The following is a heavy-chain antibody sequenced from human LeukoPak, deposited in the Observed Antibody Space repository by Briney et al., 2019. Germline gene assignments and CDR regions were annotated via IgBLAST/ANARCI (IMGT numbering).Heavy chain of an antibody. Sequence: SVKVSCKASGGTFSSYAISWVRQAPGQGLEWMGRIIPILGIANYAQKFQGRVTITADKSTSTAYMELSSLRSEDTAVYYCARDDPGGDDAFDIWGQGTMVTVSS. V-gene: IGHV1-69*04. CDR3: ARDDPGGDDAFDI. D-gene: IGHD2-21*01. J-gene: IGHJ3*02. CDR1: GGTFSSYA. CDR2: IIPILGIA.